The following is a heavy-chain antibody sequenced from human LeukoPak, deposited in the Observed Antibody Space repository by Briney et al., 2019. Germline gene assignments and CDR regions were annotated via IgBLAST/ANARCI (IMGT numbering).Heavy chain of an antibody. D-gene: IGHD7-27*01. CDR3: AREFDWGSGL. Sequence: GGSLRLSCAASAFTFSTYWMHWVRQAPGKGLVWVSRIDPHGTITFYADSVKGRFTISRDNAKNTVYLQMNSLRAEDTAVYYCAREFDWGSGLWGQGTLVTVSS. J-gene: IGHJ4*02. CDR1: AFTFSTYW. V-gene: IGHV3-74*01. CDR2: IDPHGTIT.